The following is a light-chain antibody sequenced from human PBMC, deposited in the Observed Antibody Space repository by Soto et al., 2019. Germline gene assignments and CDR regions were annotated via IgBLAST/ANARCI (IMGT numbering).Light chain of an antibody. CDR1: SSNIGSNT. CDR3: AAWDDSLNCSWV. J-gene: IGLJ3*02. Sequence: QSVLTQPPSASGTPGQRVTISCSGSSSNIGSNTVNWYQQLPGTAPKLLIHSNNQRPSGVPDRFSGSKSGTSASLAISGLQSEDEADYYCAAWDDSLNCSWVFGGWTKLTV. CDR2: SNN. V-gene: IGLV1-44*01.